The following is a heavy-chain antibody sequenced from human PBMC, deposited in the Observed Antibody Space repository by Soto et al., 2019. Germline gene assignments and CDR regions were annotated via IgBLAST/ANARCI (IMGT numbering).Heavy chain of an antibody. J-gene: IGHJ5*02. CDR1: GDSISSSHW. Sequence: QVQLQESGPGLVKPSGTLSLTCAVSGDSISSSHWLTWVRQPPGKGLEWIGEVDHAGTTNYSPPLKSRVTLSVEKSRNQFSLKLTSVTAADTAVYYCASLVAVGATRWFDPWGQGTLVIVSS. D-gene: IGHD6-19*01. CDR3: ASLVAVGATRWFDP. CDR2: VDHAGTT. V-gene: IGHV4-4*02.